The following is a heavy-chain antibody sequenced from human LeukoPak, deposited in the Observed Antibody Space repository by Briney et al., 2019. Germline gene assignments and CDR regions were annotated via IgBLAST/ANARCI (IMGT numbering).Heavy chain of an antibody. Sequence: SETLSLTCTVSGGSISGYYASWIRQPPGKGLEWIGYIYYSGSTYYNPSLRSRVTISVDTSKAQFSLKLSSVTAADTALYYCARGAVVGNTGYYFDYWGRGTLVTVSS. V-gene: IGHV4-59*01. D-gene: IGHD6-19*01. CDR1: GGSISGYY. CDR3: ARGAVVGNTGYYFDY. CDR2: IYYSGST. J-gene: IGHJ4*02.